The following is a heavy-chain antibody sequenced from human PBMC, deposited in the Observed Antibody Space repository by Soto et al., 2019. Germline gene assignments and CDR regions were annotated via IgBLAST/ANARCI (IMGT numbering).Heavy chain of an antibody. CDR3: ARDHAAVGLDP. J-gene: IGHJ5*02. D-gene: IGHD6-13*01. Sequence: QVQLVQSGPELRKPGASVKVSCKTSGYTFINYGLSWVRQAPGQGLEWVGWIRPHTGETDYAPKLQGRVVLTTDTSTATAYMELTSLTSVDTAFYYCARDHAAVGLDPWGQGTLVAVSS. V-gene: IGHV1-18*01. CDR2: IRPHTGET. CDR1: GYTFINYG.